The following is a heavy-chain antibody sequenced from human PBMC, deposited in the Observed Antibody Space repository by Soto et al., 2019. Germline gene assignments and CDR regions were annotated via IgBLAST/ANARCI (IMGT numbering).Heavy chain of an antibody. D-gene: IGHD3-16*01. J-gene: IGHJ4*02. CDR2: IKSKTDGETA. V-gene: IGHV3-15*01. CDR1: GFSFKNAW. CDR3: TTVLFWGPLRDY. Sequence: GGSLRLSCAASGFSFKNAWMSWVRQAPGKVLEWVGRIKSKTDGETADYGVPVKGRFTISRDDSKSTMYLEMNSLKTEDTAVYWCTTVLFWGPLRDYWGQGTQVTVYS.